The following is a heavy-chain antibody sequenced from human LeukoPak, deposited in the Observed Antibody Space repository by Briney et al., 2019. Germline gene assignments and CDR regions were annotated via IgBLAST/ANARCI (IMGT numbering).Heavy chain of an antibody. V-gene: IGHV3-74*01. CDR2: INSGGTVT. J-gene: IGHJ4*02. CDR1: GFTFSDFW. Sequence: GGSLRLSCAASGFTFSDFWMHWVRQAPGKGLVWVSRINSGGTVTNYADSVKGRLTISRDNAKNTLYLQMNSLRAEDTAVYYCARPTLVSGGNRSYFDYWGQGTLVTVSS. CDR3: ARPTLVSGGNRSYFDY. D-gene: IGHD1-14*01.